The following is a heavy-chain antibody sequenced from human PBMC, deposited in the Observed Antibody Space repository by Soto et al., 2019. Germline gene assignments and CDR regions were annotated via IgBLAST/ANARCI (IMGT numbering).Heavy chain of an antibody. CDR1: GGTFSSYA. D-gene: IGHD2-15*01. Sequence: GASVKVSCKASGGTFSSYAISWVRQAPGQGLEWMGGIIPIFGTANYAQKFQGRVTITADKSTSTAYMELSSLRSEDTAVYYCARAHKKTKDMVVVVPHWFDPWGQGTLVTVSS. J-gene: IGHJ5*02. V-gene: IGHV1-69*06. CDR3: ARAHKKTKDMVVVVPHWFDP. CDR2: IIPIFGTA.